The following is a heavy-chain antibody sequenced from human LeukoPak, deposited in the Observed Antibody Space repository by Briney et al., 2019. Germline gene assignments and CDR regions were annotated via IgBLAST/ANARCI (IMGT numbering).Heavy chain of an antibody. Sequence: SETLSLTCAVSGGSISSGGYSWSWIRQPPGKGLEWIGYIYYSGSTYYNPSLKSRVTISVDTSKNQFSLKLSSVTAADTAVYYCARGHIVQYSTSWYSYWGQGTLVTVSS. J-gene: IGHJ4*02. D-gene: IGHD6-13*01. V-gene: IGHV4-30-4*07. CDR1: GGSISSGGYS. CDR3: ARGHIVQYSTSWYSY. CDR2: IYYSGST.